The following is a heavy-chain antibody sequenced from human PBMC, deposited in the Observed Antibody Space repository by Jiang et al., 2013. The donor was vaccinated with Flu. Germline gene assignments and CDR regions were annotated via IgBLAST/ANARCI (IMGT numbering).Heavy chain of an antibody. V-gene: IGHV4-30-2*01. D-gene: IGHD5-12*01. J-gene: IGHJ4*02. CDR2: IYHSGST. CDR3: ARSTRGYPFDY. CDR1: GGSISSGGYS. Sequence: TCAVSGGSISSGGYSWSWIRQPPGKGLEWIGYIYHSGSTYYNPSLKSRVTISVDRSKNQFSLKLSSVTAADTAVYYCARSTRGYPFDYWGQGTLVTVSS.